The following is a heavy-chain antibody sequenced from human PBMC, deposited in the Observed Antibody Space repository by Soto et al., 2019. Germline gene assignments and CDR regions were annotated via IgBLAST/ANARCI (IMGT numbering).Heavy chain of an antibody. CDR1: GFTVSSNY. V-gene: IGHV3-66*01. D-gene: IGHD3-3*01. CDR3: ARVRSHLERFIDY. Sequence: GGSLRLSCAASGFTVSSNYMSWVRQAPGKGLEWVSVIYSGGSTYYADSVKGRFTISRDNSKNTLYLQMNSLRAEDTAVYYCARVRSHLERFIDYWGQGTLVTVSS. CDR2: IYSGGST. J-gene: IGHJ4*02.